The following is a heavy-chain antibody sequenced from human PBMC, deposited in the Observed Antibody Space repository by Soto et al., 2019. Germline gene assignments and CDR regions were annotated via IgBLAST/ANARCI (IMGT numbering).Heavy chain of an antibody. CDR3: AREVGNWFDP. J-gene: IGHJ5*02. CDR2: INAGNGNT. CDR1: GYTFTSYA. Sequence: GASVKVSCKASGYTFTSYAMHWVRQAPGQRLEWMGWINAGNGNTKYSQKFQGRVTITRDTSKNQFSLQLNAVSPEDTAVYYCAREVGNWFDPWGQGTLVTVSS. V-gene: IGHV1-3*01.